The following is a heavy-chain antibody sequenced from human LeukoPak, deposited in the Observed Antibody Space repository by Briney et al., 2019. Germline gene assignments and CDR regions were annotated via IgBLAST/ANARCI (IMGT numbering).Heavy chain of an antibody. CDR1: GFTFSSYS. Sequence: GGSLGLSCAASGFTFSSYSMNWVRQAPGKGLEWVSYISTSSSSIHYADSVKGRFTVSRDNAKNSLYLQMNSLRAEDTAVYYCAREVAGVNADYWGQGTLVTVPS. J-gene: IGHJ4*02. CDR3: AREVAGVNADY. V-gene: IGHV3-48*04. D-gene: IGHD3-16*01. CDR2: ISTSSSSI.